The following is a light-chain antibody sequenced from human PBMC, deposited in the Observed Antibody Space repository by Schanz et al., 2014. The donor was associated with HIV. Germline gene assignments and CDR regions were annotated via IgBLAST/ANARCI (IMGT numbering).Light chain of an antibody. V-gene: IGKV3-20*01. J-gene: IGKJ3*01. CDR1: QSVSSN. CDR2: GAS. Sequence: EILLTQSPATLSLSPGERATLRCRASQSVSSNLAWYQQKPGQAPRLLISGASSRAAGIPDRFSGSGSGTDFTLTISRLESEDFAVYYCQQYGSSPFTFGPGTKVDIK. CDR3: QQYGSSPFT.